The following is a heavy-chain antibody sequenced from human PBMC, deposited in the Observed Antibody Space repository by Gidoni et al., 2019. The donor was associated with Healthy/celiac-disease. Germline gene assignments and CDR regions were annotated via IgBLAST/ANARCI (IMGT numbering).Heavy chain of an antibody. CDR3: ARDMETAVAGSVWYFDL. J-gene: IGHJ2*01. Sequence: EVQLVEPGGGLVKPGGHRSLPVAASGCPFISASMNWLRQPPGKGLGWVSSISSSSSYIYYADSVKGRFTISRDNAKNSLYLQMNSLRAEDTAVYYCARDMETAVAGSVWYFDLWGRGTLVTVSS. D-gene: IGHD6-19*01. V-gene: IGHV3-21*01. CDR2: ISSSSSYI. CDR1: GCPFISAS.